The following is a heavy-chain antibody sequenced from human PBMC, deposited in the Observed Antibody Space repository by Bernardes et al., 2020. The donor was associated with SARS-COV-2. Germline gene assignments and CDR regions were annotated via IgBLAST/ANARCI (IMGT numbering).Heavy chain of an antibody. J-gene: IGHJ4*02. V-gene: IGHV3-74*01. Sequence: VSLRLSCAASGFTFSSYWMHWVRLGPGKGPVWVSRINGDGSSINYADSVKGRFTISRDNARNTLYLEMNSLRAEDTAVYYCARGSGNYYFDYWGQGTLVTVSS. CDR2: INGDGSSI. CDR1: GFTFSSYW. D-gene: IGHD1-26*01. CDR3: ARGSGNYYFDY.